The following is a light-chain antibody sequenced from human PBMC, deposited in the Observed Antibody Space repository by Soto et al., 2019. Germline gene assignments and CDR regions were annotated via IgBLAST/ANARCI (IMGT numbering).Light chain of an antibody. CDR1: QSIDNY. J-gene: IGKJ2*01. Sequence: DIQMTQSPSSLSASVGDRVTITCRASQSIDNYLNWYQQKPGEAPQLLIYAASTLHSGVPSRFSGSGSGTDFTLTIISLQPEDFATYYCQQSYSSLMFTFGQGTKLEI. CDR2: AAS. V-gene: IGKV1-39*01. CDR3: QQSYSSLMFT.